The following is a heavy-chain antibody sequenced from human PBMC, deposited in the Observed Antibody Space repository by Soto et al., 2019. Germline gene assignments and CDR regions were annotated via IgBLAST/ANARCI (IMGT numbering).Heavy chain of an antibody. Sequence: QVTLKESGPVLVKPTETLTLTCTVSGFSLSNARMGVSWIRQPPGKALEWLAHIFSNDEKSYTTSLKSRLTXSXATSKSQVVLTMTNMDPVDTATYFCARRYFYYGMDVWGLGTTVTVSS. CDR1: GFSLSNARMG. J-gene: IGHJ6*02. V-gene: IGHV2-26*01. CDR2: IFSNDEK. CDR3: ARRYFYYGMDV.